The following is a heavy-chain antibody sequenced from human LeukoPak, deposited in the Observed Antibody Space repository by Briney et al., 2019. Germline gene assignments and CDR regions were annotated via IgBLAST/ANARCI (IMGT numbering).Heavy chain of an antibody. CDR1: GGSISSGGYY. CDR3: ARSFYYCSSTGCLDY. V-gene: IGHV4-31*03. Sequence: SQTLSLTCTVSGGSISSGGYYWSWIRQHPGKGLEWIGYIYYSGSTYYNPSLKSRVTISVDTSKNQFSLKLSSVTAADTAVYYCARSFYYCSSTGCLDYWGQGTPVTVSS. CDR2: IYYSGST. D-gene: IGHD2-2*01. J-gene: IGHJ4*02.